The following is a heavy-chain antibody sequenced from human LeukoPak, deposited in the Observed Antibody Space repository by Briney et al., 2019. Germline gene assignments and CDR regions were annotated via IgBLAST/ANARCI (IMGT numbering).Heavy chain of an antibody. D-gene: IGHD2-8*01. V-gene: IGHV4-59*01. CDR1: GGSISSYY. Sequence: SETLSLTCTVSGGSISSYYWSWIRQPPGKGLEWIGYIYYSGSTNYNPSLKSRVTISVDTSKNQFSLKLSSVTAADTAVYYCARGLSWFDPWGQGTLVTVSS. CDR2: IYYSGST. J-gene: IGHJ5*02. CDR3: ARGLSWFDP.